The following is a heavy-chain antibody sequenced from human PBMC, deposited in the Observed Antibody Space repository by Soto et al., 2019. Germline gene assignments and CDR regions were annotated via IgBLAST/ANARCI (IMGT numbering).Heavy chain of an antibody. V-gene: IGHV4-30-4*01. CDR2: IYYLGTT. CDR1: DGAISSGDYY. J-gene: IGHJ3*02. D-gene: IGHD3-22*01. CDR3: ATARYYFANSGFRGTFDM. Sequence: QVQLQESGPGLAKPSQTLSLTCSVSDGAISSGDYYWSWIRQPPGKGLEWIGYIYYLGTTYYNPSLEGRVTMSVDTSKNRFALKLSSVPAADTPVYYRATARYYFANSGFRGTFDMWGQGTLVTVSS.